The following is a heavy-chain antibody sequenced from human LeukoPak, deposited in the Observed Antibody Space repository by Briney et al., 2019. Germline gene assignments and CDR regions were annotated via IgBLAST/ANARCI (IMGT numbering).Heavy chain of an antibody. CDR1: GFTVSSNY. V-gene: IGHV3-53*01. CDR2: IYSGGST. Sequence: GGSLRLSCAASGFTVSSNYMSWVRQAPGKGLEWVSVIYSGGSTYYADSVKGRFTISRDNSKNTLYLQMNSLRAEDTAVYYCARRSPGYGSGSYYYFDYWGQGTLVTVSS. D-gene: IGHD3-10*01. CDR3: ARRSPGYGSGSYYYFDY. J-gene: IGHJ4*02.